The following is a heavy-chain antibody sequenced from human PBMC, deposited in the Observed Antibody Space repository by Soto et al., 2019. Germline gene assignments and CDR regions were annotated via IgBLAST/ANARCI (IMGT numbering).Heavy chain of an antibody. CDR1: GYSFTSYG. CDR2: ISAYNGNT. CDR3: ASDNGFGESDV. V-gene: IGHV1-18*01. D-gene: IGHD3-10*01. J-gene: IGHJ6*02. Sequence: QVQLVQSGAEVKKPGASVKVSCKASGYSFTSYGISWVRQAPGQGLEWMGWISAYNGNTNYAQKLQGRVTMTTDTSTSTAYMDMGSLRTDDTAGDYCASDNGFGESDVWGQGTTVTVSS.